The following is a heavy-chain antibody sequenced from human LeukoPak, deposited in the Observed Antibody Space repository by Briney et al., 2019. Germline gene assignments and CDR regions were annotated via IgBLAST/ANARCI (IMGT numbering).Heavy chain of an antibody. CDR1: GCSFSIYY. Sequence: PSETLSLTFTVPGCSFSIYYWSWFPQPPGKGLEWIRYIHYTGFTRNNPSLNSPVNISVDTSKNQFSLQLSSVTAADTAMYYCARSRVLLDGNYSNSWCDPWGRGTLVSV. CDR2: IHYTGFT. V-gene: IGHV4-59*01. CDR3: ARSRVLLDGNYSNSWCDP. D-gene: IGHD1-26*01. J-gene: IGHJ5*02.